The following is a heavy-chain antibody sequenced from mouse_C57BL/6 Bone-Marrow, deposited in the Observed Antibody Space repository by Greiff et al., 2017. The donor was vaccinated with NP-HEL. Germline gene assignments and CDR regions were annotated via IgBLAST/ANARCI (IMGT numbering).Heavy chain of an antibody. CDR2: INPNNGGT. CDR3: ARDSNPLYAMDY. D-gene: IGHD2-5*01. V-gene: IGHV1-18*01. J-gene: IGHJ4*01. Sequence: EVQLQQSGPELVKPGASVKIPCKASGYTFTDYNMDWVKQSHGKSLEWIGDINPNNGGTIYNQKFKGKATLTVDKSSSTAYMELRSLTSEDTAVYYCARDSNPLYAMDYWGQGTSVTVSS. CDR1: GYTFTDYN.